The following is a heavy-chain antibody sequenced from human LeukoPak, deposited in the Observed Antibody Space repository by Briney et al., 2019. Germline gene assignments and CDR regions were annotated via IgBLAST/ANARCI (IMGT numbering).Heavy chain of an antibody. J-gene: IGHJ4*02. Sequence: SSETLCLTCAVSGYSISSGYYWGWIRQPPGEGLEWIESIYHSGSTYYTQSLKSRVTISVDTSKNQFSLQLNSVNAEATAVYYCAGNRPFIAARPYYFDYWGQGTLVTVSS. V-gene: IGHV4-38-2*01. CDR2: IYHSGST. D-gene: IGHD6-6*01. CDR1: GYSISSGYY. CDR3: AGNRPFIAARPYYFDY.